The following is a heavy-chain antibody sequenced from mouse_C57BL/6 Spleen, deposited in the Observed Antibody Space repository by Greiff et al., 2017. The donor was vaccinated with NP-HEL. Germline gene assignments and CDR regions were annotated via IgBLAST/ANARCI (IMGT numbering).Heavy chain of an antibody. CDR2: INPSNGGT. D-gene: IGHD1-1*01. V-gene: IGHV1-53*01. Sequence: QVQLQQPGTELVKPGASVKLSCKASGYTFTSYWMHWVKQRPGQGLEWIGNINPSNGGTNYNEKFKSKATLTVDKSSSTAYMQLSSLTSEDSAVYYCARLGYGSSYYYAMDYWGQGTSVTVSS. CDR1: GYTFTSYW. CDR3: ARLGYGSSYYYAMDY. J-gene: IGHJ4*01.